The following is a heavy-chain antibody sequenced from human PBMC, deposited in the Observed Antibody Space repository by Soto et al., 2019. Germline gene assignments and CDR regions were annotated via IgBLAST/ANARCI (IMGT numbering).Heavy chain of an antibody. V-gene: IGHV3-30*18. J-gene: IGHJ6*02. CDR2: ISYDGSNK. Sequence: GGSLRLSCAASGFTFSSYGMHWVRQAPGKGLEWVAVISYDGSNKYYADSVKGRFTISRDNSKNTLYLQMNSLRAEDTAVYYCAKVFLAAAGKDYYYGMDVWGQGTTVTVSS. D-gene: IGHD6-13*01. CDR1: GFTFSSYG. CDR3: AKVFLAAAGKDYYYGMDV.